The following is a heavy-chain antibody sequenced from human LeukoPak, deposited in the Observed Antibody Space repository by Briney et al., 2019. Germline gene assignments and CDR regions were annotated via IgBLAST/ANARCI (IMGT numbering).Heavy chain of an antibody. CDR1: GFTVSNNY. CDR2: IYSCGST. D-gene: IGHD6-13*01. Sequence: GGSLRLSCAASGFTVSNNYMNWIRQAPGKGLEWVSLIYSCGSTYYADSVKDRFTISRDNSKNTLYLQINSLRVEDTAVYYCARDPSAVAINTYAWGQGTLVSVSS. J-gene: IGHJ5*02. CDR3: ARDPSAVAINTYA. V-gene: IGHV3-66*01.